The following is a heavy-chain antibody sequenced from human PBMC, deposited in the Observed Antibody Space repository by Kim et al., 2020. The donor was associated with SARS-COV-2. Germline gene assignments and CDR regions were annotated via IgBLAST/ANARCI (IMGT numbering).Heavy chain of an antibody. J-gene: IGHJ4*01. CDR2: INSDGSST. V-gene: IGHV3-74*01. Sequence: GGSLRLSCAASGFTFSSYWMHWVRQAPGKGLVWVSRINSDGSSTTYADSVKGRFTISRDNAKNTLYLQMNSLRAKDTAVYYCATEDSSSWYVIGHYFDYCGHGTLVTVIS. D-gene: IGHD6-13*01. CDR1: GFTFSSYW. CDR3: ATEDSSSWYVIGHYFDY.